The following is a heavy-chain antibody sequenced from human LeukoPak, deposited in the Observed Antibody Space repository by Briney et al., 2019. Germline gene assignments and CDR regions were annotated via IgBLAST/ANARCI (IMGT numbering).Heavy chain of an antibody. CDR1: GGSISSYY. J-gene: IGHJ3*02. D-gene: IGHD3-22*01. V-gene: IGHV4-59*01. CDR3: ARDDSSGGAFDI. CDR2: IYYSGST. Sequence: SETLSLTCTVSGGSISSYYWSWIRQAPGKGLEWIGYIYYSGSTNYNPSLKSRVIISVDTSKNQFSLKLSSVTAADTAVYYCARDDSSGGAFDIWGQGTMVTVSS.